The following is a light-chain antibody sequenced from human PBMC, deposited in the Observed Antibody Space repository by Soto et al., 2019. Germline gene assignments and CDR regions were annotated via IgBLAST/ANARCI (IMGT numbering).Light chain of an antibody. CDR2: EGS. CDR3: CSYAGSSVA. CDR1: SSDVGSYNL. Sequence: QSALTQPASVSGSRGQSITISCTGTSSDVGSYNLVSWYQQHPGKAPKLMIYEGSKRPSGVSNRFSGSKSGNTASLTISGVQAEDEAEYYCCSYAGSSVAFGGGTKLTVL. J-gene: IGLJ2*01. V-gene: IGLV2-23*01.